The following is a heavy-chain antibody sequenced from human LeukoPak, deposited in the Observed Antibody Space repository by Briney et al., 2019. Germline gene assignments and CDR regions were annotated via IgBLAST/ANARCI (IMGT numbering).Heavy chain of an antibody. V-gene: IGHV4-4*07. Sequence: SETLSLTCNVSGGSISSYYWSWIRQPAGKGLEWIGRINTSGTSNYNPSLRSRVTMSVDTSKNQFSLNLTSVTAADTAVYYCAREGGGPWWLDPWVQGTLVTVSS. J-gene: IGHJ5*02. CDR2: INTSGTS. D-gene: IGHD6-25*01. CDR1: GGSISSYY. CDR3: AREGGGPWWLDP.